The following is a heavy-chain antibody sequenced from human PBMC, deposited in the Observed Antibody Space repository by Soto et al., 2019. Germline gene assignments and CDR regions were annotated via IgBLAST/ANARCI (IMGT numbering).Heavy chain of an antibody. Sequence: GEPLKISCKASGFSFTNYWIAWVRQMPGKGLEWMGIVYPGDSDIRYSPSFQGQVTISADKSITTAYLQWSSMKASDTAMYYCARRTNAVDGADYYDGLDVWGPGTTVTV. CDR3: ARRTNAVDGADYYDGLDV. V-gene: IGHV5-51*01. D-gene: IGHD2-8*01. CDR1: GFSFTNYW. CDR2: VYPGDSDI. J-gene: IGHJ6*02.